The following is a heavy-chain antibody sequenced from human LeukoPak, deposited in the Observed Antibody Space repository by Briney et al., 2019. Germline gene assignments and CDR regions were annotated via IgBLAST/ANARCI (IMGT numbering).Heavy chain of an antibody. CDR1: GGSLSSCY. J-gene: IGHJ3*02. D-gene: IGHD3-22*01. CDR3: ARGENYYDSSDYAFDI. Sequence: PSETLSLTCTVSGGSLSSCYWSWIRQPPGKGLEWIGYLYHRGNTHCNPSLKSRVTISVDTSKNQFSLKLSSVTAADTAVYYCARGENYYDSSDYAFDIWGQGTMVIVSS. CDR2: LYHRGNT. V-gene: IGHV4-59*01.